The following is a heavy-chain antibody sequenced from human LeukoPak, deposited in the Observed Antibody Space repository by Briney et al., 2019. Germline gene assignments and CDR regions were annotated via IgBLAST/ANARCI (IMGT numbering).Heavy chain of an antibody. CDR2: IYSGGIT. Sequence: GGSLRLSCAASGFTVSSNYMNWVRQAPGKGLEWVSVIYSGGITYYADSVKGRFTISRDNSKNTLYLQMNGLRAEDTAVYYCARGYYGSGPDSWGQGTLVTVSS. J-gene: IGHJ4*02. CDR3: ARGYYGSGPDS. CDR1: GFTVSSNY. V-gene: IGHV3-53*01. D-gene: IGHD3-10*01.